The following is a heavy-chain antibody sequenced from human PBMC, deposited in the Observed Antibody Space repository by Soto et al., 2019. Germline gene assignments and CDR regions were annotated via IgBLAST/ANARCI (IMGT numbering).Heavy chain of an antibody. D-gene: IGHD1-26*01. J-gene: IGHJ4*02. CDR3: ARGGYGPVGRGSAAFDY. V-gene: IGHV4-34*01. CDR1: GGSFSGYY. CDR2: INHSGST. Sequence: ASETLSLTCAVYGGSFSGYYWSWIRQPPGKGLEWIGEINHSGSTNYNPSLKSRVTISVDTSKNQFSLKLSSVTAADTAVYYCARGGYGPVGRGSAAFDYWGQGTLVT.